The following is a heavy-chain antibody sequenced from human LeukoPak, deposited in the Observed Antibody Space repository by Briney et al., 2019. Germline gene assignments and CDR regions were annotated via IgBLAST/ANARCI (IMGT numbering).Heavy chain of an antibody. CDR1: GFTFSSYG. J-gene: IGHJ6*04. D-gene: IGHD2-15*01. CDR2: ISYDGSNK. CDR3: AKVDLQDCSGGSCYIHYGMDV. Sequence: PGRSLRLSCAASGFTFSSYGMHWVRQAPGKGLEWVAVISYDGSNKYYADSVKGRFTISRDNSKNTLYLQMNSLRAEDTAVCYCAKVDLQDCSGGSCYIHYGMDVWGKGTTVTVSS. V-gene: IGHV3-30*18.